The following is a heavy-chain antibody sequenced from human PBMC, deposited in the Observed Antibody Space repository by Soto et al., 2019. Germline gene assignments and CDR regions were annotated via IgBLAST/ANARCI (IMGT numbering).Heavy chain of an antibody. V-gene: IGHV1-46*01. CDR2: INPSGGST. CDR3: ARDHDRGYSEPFDY. J-gene: IGHJ4*02. Sequence: ASVKVSCKASGYTFTSYDINWVRQATGQGLEWMGIINPSGGSTSYAQKFQGRVTMTRDTSTSTVYMELSSLRSEDTAVYYCARDHDRGYSEPFDYWGQGTLVTVSS. CDR1: GYTFTSYD. D-gene: IGHD5-18*01.